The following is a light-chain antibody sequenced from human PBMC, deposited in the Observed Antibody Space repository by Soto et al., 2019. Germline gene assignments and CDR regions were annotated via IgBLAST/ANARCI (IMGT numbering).Light chain of an antibody. V-gene: IGKV3-15*01. CDR1: KSISSN. J-gene: IGKJ4*01. CDR3: QQYNDRLT. CDR2: GAS. Sequence: EIVMTQSPGTLSLSPGERATLSCRAGKSISSNLAWYQLKPGQAPRLLIYGASTRATGIPARFSGSGSGTEFTTIITRQQSEDVAVYFRQQYNDRLTFGGGTKVDIK.